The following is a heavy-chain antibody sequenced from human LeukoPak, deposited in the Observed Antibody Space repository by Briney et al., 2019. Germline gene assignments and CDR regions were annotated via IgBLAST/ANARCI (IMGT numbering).Heavy chain of an antibody. CDR1: GFSFCSFL. V-gene: IGHV3-7*03. CDR3: ARGGGLDV. Sequence: GGALRLSCAASGFSFCSFLVEWGRPGPREGLEWVASINHNGNVNYYVDSVKGRFTISRDNAKNSLYLQMSNLRAEDTAVYFCARGGGLDVWGQGATVTVSS. D-gene: IGHD3-16*01. J-gene: IGHJ6*02. CDR2: INHNGNVN.